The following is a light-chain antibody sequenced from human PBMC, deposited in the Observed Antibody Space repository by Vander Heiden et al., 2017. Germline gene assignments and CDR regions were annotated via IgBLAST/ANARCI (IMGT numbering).Light chain of an antibody. Sequence: EIVLTQSPASLSVSPGERATLSCRASQSVNTNLAWYQQKPGQAPRLLIYGASTRATGIPARFSGSGSGTEFTLTISSLQSEDFAVYFCQQYNNWPPLTFGGRTKVAIK. J-gene: IGKJ4*01. CDR3: QQYNNWPPLT. CDR1: QSVNTN. CDR2: GAS. V-gene: IGKV3-15*01.